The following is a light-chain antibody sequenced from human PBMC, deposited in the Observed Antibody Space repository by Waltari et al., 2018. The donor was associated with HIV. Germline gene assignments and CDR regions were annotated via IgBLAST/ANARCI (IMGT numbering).Light chain of an antibody. CDR3: FSYAGNNYLL. J-gene: IGLJ2*01. CDR1: SRDIGLYNF. CDR2: EVS. Sequence: QSALTPPPSASGSPGQSVTLSCAGTSRDIGLYNFVSWYKHHPGKAPKLMISEVSRRPSGVPYRFSGSKSGNTASLTVSGLQAEDEAAYYCFSYAGNNYLLFGGGTKLTVL. V-gene: IGLV2-8*01.